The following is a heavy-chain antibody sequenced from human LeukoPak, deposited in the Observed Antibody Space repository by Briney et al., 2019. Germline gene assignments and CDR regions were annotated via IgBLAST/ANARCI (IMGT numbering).Heavy chain of an antibody. V-gene: IGHV3-30*03. Sequence: GGSLRLSCGASGFTFSSYGMHWVRQAPGKGLEWVAVISYDGSNKYYADSVKGRFTISRDNSKNTLYLQMNSLRAEDTAVYYCARAGYNWEHDYWGQGTLVTVSS. CDR2: ISYDGSNK. CDR3: ARAGYNWEHDY. CDR1: GFTFSSYG. D-gene: IGHD5-24*01. J-gene: IGHJ4*02.